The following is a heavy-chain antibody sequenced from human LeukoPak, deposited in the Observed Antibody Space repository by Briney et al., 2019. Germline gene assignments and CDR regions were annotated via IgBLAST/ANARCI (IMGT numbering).Heavy chain of an antibody. CDR3: ARDELELPYGDYYYGMDV. D-gene: IGHD1-7*01. CDR2: ISAYNGNT. CDR1: GYTFTSYG. Sequence: GASVKVSCKASGYTFTSYGISWVRRAPGQGLEWMGWISAYNGNTNYAQKLQGRVTMTTDTSTSTAYMELRSLRSDDTAVYYCARDELELPYGDYYYGMDVWGQGTTVTVSS. V-gene: IGHV1-18*01. J-gene: IGHJ6*02.